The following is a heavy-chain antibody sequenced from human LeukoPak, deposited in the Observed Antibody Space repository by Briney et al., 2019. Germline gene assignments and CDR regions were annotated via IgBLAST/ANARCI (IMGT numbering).Heavy chain of an antibody. CDR3: AKDTEVATFSTLMSAGFDY. J-gene: IGHJ4*02. CDR1: GFTFSSYG. CDR2: IRYDGSNK. Sequence: GGSLRLSCAASGFTFSSYGMHWVRQAPGKGLEWVAFIRYDGSNKYYADSVKGRFTISRDNSKNTLYLQMNSLRAEDTAVYYCAKDTEVATFSTLMSAGFDYWGQGTLVTVSS. D-gene: IGHD5-12*01. V-gene: IGHV3-30*02.